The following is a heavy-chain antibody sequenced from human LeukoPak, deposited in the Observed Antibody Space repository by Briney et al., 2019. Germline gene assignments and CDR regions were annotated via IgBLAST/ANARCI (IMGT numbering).Heavy chain of an antibody. Sequence: GGFLRLSCAASGFTFSSYAMSWVRQAPGKGLEWVSAISGSGGSTYYADSVKGRFTISRDNSKNTLYLQMNSLRAEDTAVYYCAKDRELSGRLATTFDYWGQGTLVTVSS. D-gene: IGHD1-26*01. J-gene: IGHJ4*02. V-gene: IGHV3-23*01. CDR1: GFTFSSYA. CDR3: AKDRELSGRLATTFDY. CDR2: ISGSGGST.